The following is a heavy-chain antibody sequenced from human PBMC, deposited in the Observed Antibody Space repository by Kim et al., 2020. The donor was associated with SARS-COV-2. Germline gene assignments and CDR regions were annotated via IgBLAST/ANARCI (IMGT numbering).Heavy chain of an antibody. CDR2: ISSSGSTI. CDR3: AREPPGRITNFGVVTRYGLDV. Sequence: GGSLRLSCAASGFTFSSYEMNWVRQAPGKGLEWVSYISSSGSTIYYADSVKGRFTISRDNAKNSLYLQMNSLRAEDTAVYYCAREPPGRITNFGVVTRYGLDVFGQGTTVTVSS. J-gene: IGHJ6*02. D-gene: IGHD3-3*01. V-gene: IGHV3-48*03. CDR1: GFTFSSYE.